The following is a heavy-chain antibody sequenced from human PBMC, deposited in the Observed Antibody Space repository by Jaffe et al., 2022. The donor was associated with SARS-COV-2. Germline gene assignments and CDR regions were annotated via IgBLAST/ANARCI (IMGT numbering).Heavy chain of an antibody. CDR2: ISGTGSYT. CDR1: GFTFNNYA. CDR3: AKDAGFGELPYYTDV. J-gene: IGHJ6*03. D-gene: IGHD3-10*01. V-gene: IGHV3-23*04. Sequence: EVQLVDSGGGLVQPGGSLRLSCAASGFTFNNYAMSWVRQAPGKGPEWVSAISGTGSYTYYADSVKGRFTISRDNFKNMLILQMDSLRAEDTAVYHCAKDAGFGELPYYTDVWGKGTTVTVSS.